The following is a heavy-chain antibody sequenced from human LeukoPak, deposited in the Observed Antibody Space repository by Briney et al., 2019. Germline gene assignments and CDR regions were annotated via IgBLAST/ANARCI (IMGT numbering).Heavy chain of an antibody. Sequence: GGSLRLSCAASGYTFTSYSMSWVRQDPWKGLEWVSFISNSDDTRYYVDSVRGRFTISRDDAKNSLYLQMSSLRDGDTAVYYCVRGYYSNSFDFWGQGTVVTVSS. V-gene: IGHV3-48*02. CDR2: ISNSDDTR. D-gene: IGHD2/OR15-2a*01. CDR3: VRGYYSNSFDF. J-gene: IGHJ3*01. CDR1: GYTFTSYS.